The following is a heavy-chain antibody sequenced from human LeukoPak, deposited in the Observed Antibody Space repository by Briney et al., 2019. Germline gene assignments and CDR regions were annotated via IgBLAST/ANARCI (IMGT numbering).Heavy chain of an antibody. CDR1: GFTITTYA. CDR2: IGGGGTE. D-gene: IGHD1-26*01. J-gene: IGHJ4*02. V-gene: IGHV3-23*01. Sequence: GGSLRLSCAASGFTITTYAVNWVRQAPGKGLEWVSGIGGGGTEYYADSVKGRFIISSDSSQNLVHLHMNSLTVEDTAVYYCARAQGALDYWGQGTLVTVSS. CDR3: ARAQGALDY.